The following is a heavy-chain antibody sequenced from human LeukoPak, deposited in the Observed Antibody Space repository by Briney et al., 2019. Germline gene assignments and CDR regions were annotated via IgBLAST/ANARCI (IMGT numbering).Heavy chain of an antibody. J-gene: IGHJ4*02. CDR1: GFTFSSYA. V-gene: IGHV3-23*01. CDR2: ISGSGGST. D-gene: IGHD1-26*01. Sequence: GGSLRLSCAASGFTFSSYAMSWVRQAPGKGLEWVSAISGSGGSTYYADSVKGRFTISRDNSKNTLYLQMNSLRAEDTAVYYCARDLLGATTRSSYFDYWGQGTLVTVSS. CDR3: ARDLLGATTRSSYFDY.